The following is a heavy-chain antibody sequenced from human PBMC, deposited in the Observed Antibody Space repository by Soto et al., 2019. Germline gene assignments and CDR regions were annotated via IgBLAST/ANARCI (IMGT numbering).Heavy chain of an antibody. CDR1: GYNFTTFW. Sequence: GESLKISCKGSGYNFTTFWIGWVRQMPGKGLEWMGIIYPGDSKTKYSPDFEGQVTISADRSTNTAYLQWRSLRASDTAMYYCARLGFPGAIYFDSWGLGTLVTVSS. CDR3: ARLGFPGAIYFDS. CDR2: IYPGDSKT. J-gene: IGHJ4*02. V-gene: IGHV5-51*01.